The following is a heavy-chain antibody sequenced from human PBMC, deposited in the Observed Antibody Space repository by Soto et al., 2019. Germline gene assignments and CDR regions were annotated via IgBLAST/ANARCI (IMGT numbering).Heavy chain of an antibody. CDR2: INPNSGGT. V-gene: IGHV1-2*04. CDR1: GYTFPGYY. D-gene: IGHD6-19*01. Sequence: ASVQVACKASGYTFPGYYMHWVRQAPGQGLEWMGWINPNSGGTNYAQKFQGWVTMTRDTSISTAYMELSRLRSDDTAVYYCARDAPGAVALYGMDVWGQGTTVTVSS. CDR3: ARDAPGAVALYGMDV. J-gene: IGHJ6*02.